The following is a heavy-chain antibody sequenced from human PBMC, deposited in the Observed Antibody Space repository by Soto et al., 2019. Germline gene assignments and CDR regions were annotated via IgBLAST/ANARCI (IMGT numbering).Heavy chain of an antibody. V-gene: IGHV4-34*01. D-gene: IGHD1-7*01. J-gene: IGHJ6*02. CDR2: INHSGST. CDR3: MGELELPTYYYYYGMDV. CDR1: GGSFSGYY. Sequence: SETLSLTCAVYGGSFSGYYWSWIRQPPGKGLEWIGEINHSGSTNYNPSLKSRVTISVDTSKNQFSLKLSSVTAADTAVYYCMGELELPTYYYYYGMDVWGQGTTVTVSS.